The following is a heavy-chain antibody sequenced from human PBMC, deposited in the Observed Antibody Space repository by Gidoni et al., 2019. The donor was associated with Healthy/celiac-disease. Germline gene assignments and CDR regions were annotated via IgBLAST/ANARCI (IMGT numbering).Heavy chain of an antibody. J-gene: IGHJ4*02. D-gene: IGHD4-17*01. V-gene: IGHV2-70*01. Sequence: QVTLRESGPALVKPTQTLTLTCPFSGFSLSTSGMCVSWIRQPPGKALEWLALIDWDDDKYYSTSLKTRLTISKDTSKNQVVLTMTNMDPVDTATYYCARIRDDYGDAAFDYWGQGTLVTVSS. CDR1: GFSLSTSGMC. CDR3: ARIRDDYGDAAFDY. CDR2: IDWDDDK.